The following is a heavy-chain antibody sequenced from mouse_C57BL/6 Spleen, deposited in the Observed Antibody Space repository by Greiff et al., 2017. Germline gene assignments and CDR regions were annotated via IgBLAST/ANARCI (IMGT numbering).Heavy chain of an antibody. D-gene: IGHD2-4*01. Sequence: EVMLVESGGGLVKPGGSLTLSCAASGFTFSDYGMHWVRQAPEKGLEWVAYISSGSSTIYYADTVKGRFTISRDNAKNTLFVRMTSLKSEDTAMYYCARWMITTRYFDVWGTGTTVTVSS. CDR1: GFTFSDYG. CDR3: ARWMITTRYFDV. CDR2: ISSGSSTI. V-gene: IGHV5-17*01. J-gene: IGHJ1*03.